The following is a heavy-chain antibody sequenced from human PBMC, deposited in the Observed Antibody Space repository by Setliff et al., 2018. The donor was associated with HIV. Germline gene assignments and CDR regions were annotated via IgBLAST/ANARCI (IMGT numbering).Heavy chain of an antibody. CDR3: ARTRGYTYGYIDS. CDR2: IYYSGST. CDR1: GDSTSSSSSY. Sequence: SETLSLTCTVSGDSTSSSSSYWGWIRQPPGKGLEWIGSIYYSGSTYYNPSHKSRVTISVDTSKNQFSLKLNSVTAADTAVYYCARTRGYTYGYIDSWAQGTLVTVSS. V-gene: IGHV4-39*01. J-gene: IGHJ4*02. D-gene: IGHD5-18*01.